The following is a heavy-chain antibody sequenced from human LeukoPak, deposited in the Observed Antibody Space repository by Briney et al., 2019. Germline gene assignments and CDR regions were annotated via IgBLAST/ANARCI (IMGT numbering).Heavy chain of an antibody. V-gene: IGHV3-21*01. Sequence: TPGGSLRLSCAASGFTFSSYSMNWVRQAPGKGLEWVSSISSSSSYIYYADSVKGRFTISRDNAKNSLYLQMNSLRAEDTAVYYCAREGLHDYVWGSYRSFDYWGQGTLVTVSS. CDR2: ISSSSSYI. J-gene: IGHJ4*02. CDR3: AREGLHDYVWGSYRSFDY. CDR1: GFTFSSYS. D-gene: IGHD3-16*02.